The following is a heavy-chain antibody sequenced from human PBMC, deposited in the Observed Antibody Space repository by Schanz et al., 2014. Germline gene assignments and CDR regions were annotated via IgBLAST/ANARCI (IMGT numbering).Heavy chain of an antibody. CDR1: GFAFSSYS. V-gene: IGHV3-48*01. Sequence: QLVGSGGGLIQPGGSLRLSCTASGFAFSSYSMNWVRQVPGKGLEWLSYIATSSSTRHYADSVKGRVTISRDNSKNTLYLQMNSLRAEDTAVYYCAKQIHYDILTVTRNWGQGTLVTVSS. J-gene: IGHJ4*02. CDR3: AKQIHYDILTVTRN. D-gene: IGHD3-9*01. CDR2: IATSSSTR.